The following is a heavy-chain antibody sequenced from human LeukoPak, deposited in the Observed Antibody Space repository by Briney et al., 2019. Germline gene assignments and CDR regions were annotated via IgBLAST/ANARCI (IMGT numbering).Heavy chain of an antibody. CDR3: ARHLAMYYGSGKTRYARFDP. D-gene: IGHD3-10*01. CDR1: GGSFSGYY. J-gene: IGHJ5*02. Sequence: SDTLSLTCAVYGGSFSGYYWSWIRQPPEKGLEWIGEISHSGSTNYNPSLKSRVTISVDTSKNQFSLKVNSVTAADTAVYYCARHLAMYYGSGKTRYARFDPWGRGTLVTVSS. V-gene: IGHV4-34*01. CDR2: ISHSGST.